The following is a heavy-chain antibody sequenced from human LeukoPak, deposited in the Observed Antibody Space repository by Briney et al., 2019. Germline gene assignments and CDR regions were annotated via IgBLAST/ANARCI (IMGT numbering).Heavy chain of an antibody. CDR3: ARDTKQWLKFWWFDP. V-gene: IGHV4-34*01. CDR2: INHSGST. CDR1: GGSFSGYY. D-gene: IGHD6-19*01. J-gene: IGHJ5*02. Sequence: KSSETLSLTCAVYGGSFSGYYWSWIRQPPGKGLEWIGEINHSGSTNYNPSLKSRVTISVDTSKNQFSLKLSSVTAADTAVYYCARDTKQWLKFWWFDPWGQGTLVTVSS.